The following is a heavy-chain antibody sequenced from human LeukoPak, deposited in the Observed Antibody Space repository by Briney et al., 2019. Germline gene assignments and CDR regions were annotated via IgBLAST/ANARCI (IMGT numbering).Heavy chain of an antibody. J-gene: IGHJ4*02. CDR3: ARAGGGSLFDY. CDR2: IYTSGST. D-gene: IGHD4-23*01. Sequence: KPSQTLSLTCTVSGGSISRGSYYWSWIRQPAGKGLEWIGRIYTSGSTNYNPSLKSRVTISVDTSKNQFSLKLSSVTAADTAVYYCARAGGGSLFDYWGQGTLVTVSS. CDR1: GGSISRGSYY. V-gene: IGHV4-61*02.